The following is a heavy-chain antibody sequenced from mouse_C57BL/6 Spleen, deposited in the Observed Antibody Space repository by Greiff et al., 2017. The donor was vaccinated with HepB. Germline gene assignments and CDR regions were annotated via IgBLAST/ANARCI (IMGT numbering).Heavy chain of an antibody. CDR2: IDPSDSYT. D-gene: IGHD2-4*01. CDR1: GYTFTSYW. CDR3: ARGREKIYYDYAEAD. J-gene: IGHJ3*01. Sequence: QVQLQQPGAELVKPGASVKLSCKASGYTFTSYWMQWVKQRPGQGLEWIGEIDPSDSYTNYNQKFKGKATLTVDTSSSTAYMQLSSLTSEDSAVYYCARGREKIYYDYAEADWGQGTLVTVSA. V-gene: IGHV1-50*01.